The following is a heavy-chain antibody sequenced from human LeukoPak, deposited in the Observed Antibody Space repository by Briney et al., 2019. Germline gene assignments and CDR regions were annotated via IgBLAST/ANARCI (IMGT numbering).Heavy chain of an antibody. CDR3: ARDNGSEYVDY. J-gene: IGHJ4*02. D-gene: IGHD3-10*01. Sequence: GGSLRLSCAASGFTFSSYGMHWVRQAPGKGLEWVAVIWYDGSNKYYADSVKGRFTISRDNSKNTLYLQMNSLRAEDTAVYYCARDNGSEYVDYWGQGTLVTVSS. CDR1: GFTFSSYG. V-gene: IGHV3-33*01. CDR2: IWYDGSNK.